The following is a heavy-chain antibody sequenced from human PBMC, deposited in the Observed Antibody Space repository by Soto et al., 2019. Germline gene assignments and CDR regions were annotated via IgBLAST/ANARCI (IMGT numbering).Heavy chain of an antibody. CDR3: ARDSSSGWYGGYYYGMDA. V-gene: IGHV3-33*01. CDR1: GFTFSSYG. J-gene: IGHJ6*02. CDR2: IWYDGSNK. Sequence: PGGSLRLSCAASGFTFSSYGMHWVRQAPGKGLEWVAVIWYDGSNKYYADSVKGRFTISRDNSKNTLYLQMNSLRAEDTAVYYCARDSSSGWYGGYYYGMDAWGQGTTVTVSS. D-gene: IGHD6-19*01.